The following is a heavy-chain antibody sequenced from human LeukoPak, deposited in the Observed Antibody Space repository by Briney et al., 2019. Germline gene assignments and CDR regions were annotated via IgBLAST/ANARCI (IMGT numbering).Heavy chain of an antibody. V-gene: IGHV4-59*08. J-gene: IGHJ5*02. CDR2: IWHSGRT. CDR1: GGSISTYY. Sequence: SETLSLTCTVSGGSISTYYWSWIRQPPGKGLEWMGYIWHSGRTNYNPSLESGVTVSHDTSNIQFSLKLSSVTAADTSVYYCVRQSDLNWFDPWGQGTLVTVSS. D-gene: IGHD2-21*01. CDR3: VRQSDLNWFDP.